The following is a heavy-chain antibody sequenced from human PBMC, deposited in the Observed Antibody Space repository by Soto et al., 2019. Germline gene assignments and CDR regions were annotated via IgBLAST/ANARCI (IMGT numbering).Heavy chain of an antibody. CDR1: GFTFSSYA. CDR3: ARVQLPAATTSFAF. CDR2: IWFDGSNK. Sequence: ESGGGVVQPGGSLRLSCAASGFTFSSYAIHWVRQAPGKGLEWVAIIWFDGSNKYYADSVKGRFSISRDNSKNTLFLQMDSLRAEDTAVYYCARVQLPAATTSFAFWGQGTLVIVSS. J-gene: IGHJ4*02. V-gene: IGHV3-33*01. D-gene: IGHD2-15*01.